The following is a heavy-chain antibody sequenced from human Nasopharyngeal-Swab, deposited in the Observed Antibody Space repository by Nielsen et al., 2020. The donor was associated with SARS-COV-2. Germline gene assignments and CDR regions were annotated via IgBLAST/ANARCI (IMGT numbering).Heavy chain of an antibody. Sequence: SETLSLTCAVYGGSFSGYYWSWIRQPPGKGLEWIGEINHSGSTNYNPSLKSRVIISVDTSKNQFSLKLSSVTAADTAVYYCARGGIRYFDWLGYWGQGTLVTVSS. V-gene: IGHV4-34*01. CDR1: GGSFSGYY. D-gene: IGHD3-9*01. CDR2: INHSGST. CDR3: ARGGIRYFDWLGY. J-gene: IGHJ4*02.